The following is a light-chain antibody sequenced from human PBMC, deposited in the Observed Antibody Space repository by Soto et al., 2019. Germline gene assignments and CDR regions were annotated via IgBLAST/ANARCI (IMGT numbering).Light chain of an antibody. Sequence: DIQMTQSPSTLAASVGDTVTMTCRSSSKWLAWYQKKPGKAPKLLIYDVSNLERGVPPRFSGSTSGAESTLTMTGLQPDDLGTYYCQHTTDFTFGHGTKVDIK. V-gene: IGKV1-5*01. CDR1: SSSKW. CDR2: DVS. CDR3: QHTTDFT. J-gene: IGKJ3*01.